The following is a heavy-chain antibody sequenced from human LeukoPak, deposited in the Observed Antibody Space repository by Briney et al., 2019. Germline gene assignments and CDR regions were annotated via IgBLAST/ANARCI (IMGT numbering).Heavy chain of an antibody. CDR3: ARDSGFGDLFDY. D-gene: IGHD3-16*01. CDR2: IYYGGST. V-gene: IGHV4-59*01. CDR1: GGSISSYY. Sequence: NPSETVSLTCTVSGGSISSYYWNWIRQPPGKGLEWIGYIYYGGSTNYNPSLKSRVTISVDTSKNQFSLKLSSVTAADTAVYYCARDSGFGDLFDYWGQGTLVTVSS. J-gene: IGHJ4*02.